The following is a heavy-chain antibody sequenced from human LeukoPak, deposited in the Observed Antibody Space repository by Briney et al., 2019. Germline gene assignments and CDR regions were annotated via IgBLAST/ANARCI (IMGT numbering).Heavy chain of an antibody. CDR2: IDPDGSTT. CDR3: ARGGDGSNSLINY. J-gene: IGHJ4*02. D-gene: IGHD5-24*01. V-gene: IGHV3-74*01. CDR1: GFSFNKYW. Sequence: GGSLRLSCEASGFSFNKYWMHWVRQVPGKGPVWVSRIDPDGSTTNYADSVKGRFSISRDNAKSIMYLQMNSLSVEDTAVYYCARGGDGSNSLINYWGQGTLVTVSS.